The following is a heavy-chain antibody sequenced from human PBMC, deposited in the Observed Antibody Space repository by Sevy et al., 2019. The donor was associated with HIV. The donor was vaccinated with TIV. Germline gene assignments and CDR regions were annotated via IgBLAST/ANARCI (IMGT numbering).Heavy chain of an antibody. CDR1: GYTFTAYY. J-gene: IGHJ4*02. CDR3: ARMGDYYDSSGYYPLKF. D-gene: IGHD3-22*01. V-gene: IGHV1-2*02. CDR2: INPNSGGT. Sequence: ASVKVSCKASGYTFTAYYIHWARQAPGQGLEWMGWINPNSGGTYFAKKFQDSVTLTTDTSVNTAYMELRSLRFDDTAVYYCARMGDYYDSSGYYPLKFWGQGTLVTVSS.